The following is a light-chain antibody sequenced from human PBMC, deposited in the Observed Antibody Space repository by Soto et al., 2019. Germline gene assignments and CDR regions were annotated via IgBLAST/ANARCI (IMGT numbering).Light chain of an antibody. J-gene: IGKJ1*01. Sequence: DIQMTQSPSSLSASVGDRVTITCPASQGISNYLAWYQQKPGKVPKLLIYAASTLQSGVPPRFSGSGSGTDFTLTISSLQPEDVATYFCQKYNSAPPSTFGQGTKVEIK. CDR3: QKYNSAPPST. CDR2: AAS. CDR1: QGISNY. V-gene: IGKV1-27*01.